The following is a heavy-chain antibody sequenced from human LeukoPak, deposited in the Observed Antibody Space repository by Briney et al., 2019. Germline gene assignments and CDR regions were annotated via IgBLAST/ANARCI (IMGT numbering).Heavy chain of an antibody. CDR3: ARVSCTNGVCYIGY. Sequence: ASVTVSCTASGYTFTSYDINWVRQATGQGLEWMGWMNPNSGNTGYAQKFQGRVTITRNTSISTAYMELSSLRSEDTAVYYCARVSCTNGVCYIGYWGQGTLVTVSS. J-gene: IGHJ4*02. V-gene: IGHV1-8*03. CDR2: MNPNSGNT. CDR1: GYTFTSYD. D-gene: IGHD2-8*01.